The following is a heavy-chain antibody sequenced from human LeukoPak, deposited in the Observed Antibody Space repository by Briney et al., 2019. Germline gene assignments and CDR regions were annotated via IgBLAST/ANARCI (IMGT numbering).Heavy chain of an antibody. CDR3: ARDAGGAFGNYVNYFDY. V-gene: IGHV3-33*01. J-gene: IGHJ4*02. CDR1: GLILSSYG. CDR2: IWYDGTNI. Sequence: PGTSLRLSCAASGLILSSYGIHWVRQAPGKGLEWVAVIWYDGTNIYYGDSVKGRFPISRDNSKNTVYLQMDSLRAEDTAVYYCARDAGGAFGNYVNYFDYWGQGTLVTVSS. D-gene: IGHD4-11*01.